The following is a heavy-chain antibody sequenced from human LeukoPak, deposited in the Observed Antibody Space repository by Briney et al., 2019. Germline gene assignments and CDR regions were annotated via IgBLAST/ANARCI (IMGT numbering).Heavy chain of an antibody. D-gene: IGHD3-10*01. Sequence: PSETLSLTCTVSGGSISSSSYYWGWIRQPPGKGLEWIGSIYHSGSTYYNPSLKSRVTISVDTSKKQFSLKLSSVTAADTAVYYCARHVGFITMVRGVINNNWFDPWGQGTLVTVSS. J-gene: IGHJ5*02. CDR2: IYHSGST. CDR1: GGSISSSSYY. CDR3: ARHVGFITMVRGVINNNWFDP. V-gene: IGHV4-39*01.